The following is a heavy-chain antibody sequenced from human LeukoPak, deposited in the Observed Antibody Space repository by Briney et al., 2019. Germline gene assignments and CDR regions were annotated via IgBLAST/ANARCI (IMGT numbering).Heavy chain of an antibody. Sequence: GGSLRLSCAASGFTVSSNHMNWVRQAPGKGLEWVSAISGSGGSTYYADSVKGRFTISRDNSKNTLYLQMNSLRAEDTAVYYCAKDLPRKVGATTLNDYWGQGTLVTVSS. CDR1: GFTVSSNH. D-gene: IGHD1-26*01. V-gene: IGHV3-23*01. CDR2: ISGSGGST. J-gene: IGHJ4*02. CDR3: AKDLPRKVGATTLNDY.